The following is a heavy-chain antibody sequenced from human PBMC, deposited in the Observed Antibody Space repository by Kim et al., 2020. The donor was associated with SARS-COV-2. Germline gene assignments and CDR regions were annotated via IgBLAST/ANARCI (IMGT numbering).Heavy chain of an antibody. J-gene: IGHJ6*02. V-gene: IGHV3-23*01. D-gene: IGHD6-6*01. CDR1: GFTFDNYA. Sequence: GGSLRLSCTASGFTFDNYAMNWVRQAPGKGLEWVSAVSGNGIYTYYADSVRGRFTISRDNSKNTLYLQMNSLRAGDTALYICAKGKDVRVEYSGSSGPPGPNSYYAMDVWGRGTTVTVSS. CDR2: VSGNGIYT. CDR3: AKGKDVRVEYSGSSGPPGPNSYYAMDV.